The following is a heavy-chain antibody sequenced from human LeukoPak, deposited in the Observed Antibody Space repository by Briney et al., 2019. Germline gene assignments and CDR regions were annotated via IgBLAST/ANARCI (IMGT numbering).Heavy chain of an antibody. CDR3: ARGIAAAGSIDY. CDR1: NYSISSGYY. J-gene: IGHJ4*02. D-gene: IGHD6-13*01. CDR2: IYHSGST. Sequence: SETLSLTCTVSNYSISSGYYWGCIRQPPGKGLEWIGSIYHSGSTYYNPSLKSRVTISVDTSKNQFSLKLSSVTAADTAVYYCARGIAAAGSIDYWGQGTLVTVSS. V-gene: IGHV4-38-2*02.